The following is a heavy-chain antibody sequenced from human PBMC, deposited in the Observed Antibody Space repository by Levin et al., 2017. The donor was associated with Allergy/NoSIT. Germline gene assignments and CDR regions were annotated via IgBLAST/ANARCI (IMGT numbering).Heavy chain of an antibody. CDR2: ISDSGAHT. CDR1: GFSLSGFA. V-gene: IGHV3-23*01. CDR3: AKTQGLSGRSFGD. D-gene: IGHD1-26*01. J-gene: IGHJ4*02. Sequence: ETLSLTCAASGFSLSGFAMSWVRQAPGQGLGWVSAISDSGAHTYYADSVRGRFTISRDNSRNTLFLQMNTLGAGDTAVYYCAKTQGLSGRSFGDWGQGTLVTVSS.